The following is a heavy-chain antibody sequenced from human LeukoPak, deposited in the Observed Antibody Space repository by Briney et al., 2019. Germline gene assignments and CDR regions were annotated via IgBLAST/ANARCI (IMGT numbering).Heavy chain of an antibody. CDR3: ARAGLAVAGNWFDP. CDR1: GFTFSSYS. Sequence: PGGSLRLPCAASGFTFSSYSMNWVRQAPGKGLEWVSSISSSSSYIYYADSVKGRFTISRDNAKNSLYLQMNSLRAEDTAVYYCARAGLAVAGNWFDPWGQGTLVTVSS. CDR2: ISSSSSYI. D-gene: IGHD6-19*01. V-gene: IGHV3-21*01. J-gene: IGHJ5*02.